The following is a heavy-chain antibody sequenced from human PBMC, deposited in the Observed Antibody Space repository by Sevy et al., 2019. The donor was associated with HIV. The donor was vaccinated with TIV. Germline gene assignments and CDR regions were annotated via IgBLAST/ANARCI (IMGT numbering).Heavy chain of an antibody. V-gene: IGHV3-74*01. CDR1: GFTFSSYW. CDR2: INSDGSST. Sequence: GGSLRLSCAASGFTFSSYWMHWVRQAPGKGLVWVSRINSDGSSTSYADSVKGRFTISRDNAKNTLYLQMNSLRAEDTAVYYCARVLYYDILTGYPDYYFDYWGQGTLVTVSS. D-gene: IGHD3-9*01. CDR3: ARVLYYDILTGYPDYYFDY. J-gene: IGHJ4*02.